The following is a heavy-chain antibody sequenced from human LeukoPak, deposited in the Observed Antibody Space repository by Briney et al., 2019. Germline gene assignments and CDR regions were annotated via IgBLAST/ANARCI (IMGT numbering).Heavy chain of an antibody. CDR2: IYYSGST. CDR1: GGSISSSSYY. V-gene: IGHV4-39*07. CDR3: AREGLERLRFAWFDP. D-gene: IGHD1-1*01. J-gene: IGHJ5*02. Sequence: SETLPLTCTVSGGSISSSSYYWGWIRQPPGKGLEWIGSIYYSGSTYYNPSLKSRVTISVDTSKNQFSLKLSSVTAADTAVYYCAREGLERLRFAWFDPWAREPWSPSPQ.